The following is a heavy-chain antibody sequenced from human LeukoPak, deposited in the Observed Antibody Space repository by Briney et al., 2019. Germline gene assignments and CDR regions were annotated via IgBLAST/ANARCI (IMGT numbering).Heavy chain of an antibody. CDR2: IWYDGSNK. Sequence: GGSLRLSCAASGFTFSSYGMHWVRQAPGKGLEWVAVIWYDGSNKYYADSVKGRFTVSRDNSKNTVYLQMNSLRIEDTAVYYCARMLYCGGDCYVYYFDYWGQGTLVTVSS. V-gene: IGHV3-33*01. D-gene: IGHD2-21*01. CDR1: GFTFSSYG. J-gene: IGHJ4*02. CDR3: ARMLYCGGDCYVYYFDY.